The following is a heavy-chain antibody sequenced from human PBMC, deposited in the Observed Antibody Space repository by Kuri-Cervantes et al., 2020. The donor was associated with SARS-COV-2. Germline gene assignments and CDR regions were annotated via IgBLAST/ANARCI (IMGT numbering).Heavy chain of an antibody. J-gene: IGHJ3*02. D-gene: IGHD7-27*01. Sequence: ASVKVSCKVSGYTLTELSMHWVRQAPGKGLEWMGGFDPGDGEIIYAQKFQGRVTMTEDTSTDTAYMDLSSLRSEDTAVYYCATFITDWGLYAFDIWGQGTMVTVSS. CDR2: FDPGDGEI. CDR1: GYTLTELS. V-gene: IGHV1-24*01. CDR3: ATFITDWGLYAFDI.